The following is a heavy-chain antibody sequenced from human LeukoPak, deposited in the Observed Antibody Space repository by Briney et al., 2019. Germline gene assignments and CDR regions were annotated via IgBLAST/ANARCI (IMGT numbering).Heavy chain of an antibody. V-gene: IGHV4-34*01. Sequence: SETLSLTCAVYGGSFSGYYWSWIRQPPGKGLEWIGEINHSGSTNYNPSLKSRVTISVDTSKNQFSLQLNSVTPEDTAVYYCAREAIDAFDIWGQGTMVTVSS. J-gene: IGHJ3*02. CDR1: GGSFSGYY. CDR3: AREAIDAFDI. CDR2: INHSGST.